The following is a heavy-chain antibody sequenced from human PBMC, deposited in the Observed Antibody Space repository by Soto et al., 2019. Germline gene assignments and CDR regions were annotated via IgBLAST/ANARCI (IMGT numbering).Heavy chain of an antibody. CDR2: ISYDGSNK. Sequence: PGGSLRLSCAASGFTFSSYGMHWVRQAPGKGLEWVAVISYDGSNKYYADSVKGRFTISRDNSKNTLYLQMNSLRAEDTAVYYCAKVGYSSSWYWGIDYWGQATLVTVSS. J-gene: IGHJ4*02. V-gene: IGHV3-30*18. D-gene: IGHD6-13*01. CDR1: GFTFSSYG. CDR3: AKVGYSSSWYWGIDY.